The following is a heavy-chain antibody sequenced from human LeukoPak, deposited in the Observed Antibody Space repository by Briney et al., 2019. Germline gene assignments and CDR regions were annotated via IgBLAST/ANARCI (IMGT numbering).Heavy chain of an antibody. CDR1: GFTFSSYG. CDR2: IRYDGSNK. V-gene: IGHV3-30*02. Sequence: GGSLRLSCAASGFTFSSYGMHWVRQAPGKGLEWVAFIRYDGSNKYYADSVKGRFTISRDNSKNTLYLQMNSLRAEDTAVYYCARVGGYGDYFYYYYYYMDVWGKGTTVTVSS. CDR3: ARVGGYGDYFYYYYYYMDV. D-gene: IGHD4-17*01. J-gene: IGHJ6*03.